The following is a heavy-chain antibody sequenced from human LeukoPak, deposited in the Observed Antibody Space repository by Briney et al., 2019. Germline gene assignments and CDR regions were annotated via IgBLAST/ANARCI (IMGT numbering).Heavy chain of an antibody. CDR2: IIPIFGIA. J-gene: IGHJ4*02. V-gene: IGHV1-69*04. D-gene: IGHD3-22*01. CDR1: GGTFSSYA. Sequence: SVRVSCKASGGTFSSYAISWVRQAPGQGLEWMGRIIPIFGIANYAQKFQGRVTITADKSTSTAYMELSSLRSEDTAVYYCARDTGYDSSGNDYWGQGTLVTVSS. CDR3: ARDTGYDSSGNDY.